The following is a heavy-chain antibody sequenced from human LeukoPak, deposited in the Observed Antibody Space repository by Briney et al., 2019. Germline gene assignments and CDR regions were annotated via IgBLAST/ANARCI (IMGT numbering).Heavy chain of an antibody. V-gene: IGHV4-4*09. CDR3: ARRAVAENYFDY. J-gene: IGHJ4*02. D-gene: IGHD6-19*01. CDR2: IYSSGST. CDR1: VGSISGYY. Sequence: SETLSLTCAVSVGSISGYYWSWIRQPPGKGLEWIGYIYSSGSTTYNSSLKSRVTISVDTSKNQFSLKLSSVTAADTAVYYCARRAVAENYFDYWGQGTLVTVSS.